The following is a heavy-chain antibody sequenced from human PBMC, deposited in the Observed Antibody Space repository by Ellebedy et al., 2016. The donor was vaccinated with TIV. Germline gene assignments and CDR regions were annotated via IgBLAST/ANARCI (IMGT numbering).Heavy chain of an antibody. CDR3: ARDPGVLPGGGLDY. CDR1: GFNFNMYG. V-gene: IGHV3-33*01. J-gene: IGHJ4*02. CDR2: LWYDGSND. Sequence: GESLKISREASGFNFNMYGMHWVRQAPGKGLEWMAALWYDGSNDNYADSVKGRFTISRDKSLHLQMNSLRADDTAVYYCARDPGVLPGGGLDYWGQGTLVTVSS. D-gene: IGHD2-15*01.